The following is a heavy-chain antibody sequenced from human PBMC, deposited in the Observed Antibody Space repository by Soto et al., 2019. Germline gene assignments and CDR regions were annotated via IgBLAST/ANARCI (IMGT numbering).Heavy chain of an antibody. D-gene: IGHD3-16*01. V-gene: IGHV3-74*01. J-gene: IGHJ4*02. Sequence: EVQLVESGGGLLLPGGSLRLSCAASGFSFRNYWMHWVRQAPGEGLVWVSRIRRDGSRTDYADFVKGRFTISRDNAKNTLYLQMTSLRAEDTAVYYCTADLGYWGQGTLVSVSS. CDR3: TADLGY. CDR1: GFSFRNYW. CDR2: IRRDGSRT.